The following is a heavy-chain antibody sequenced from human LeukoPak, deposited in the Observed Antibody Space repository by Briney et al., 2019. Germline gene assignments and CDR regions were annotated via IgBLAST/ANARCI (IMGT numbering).Heavy chain of an antibody. J-gene: IGHJ6*02. CDR1: GGSISSSSYY. Sequence: SETLSLTCTVSGGSISSSSYYWGWIRQPPGKGLEWIGSIYYSGSTYYNPSLKSRVTISVDTSKNQFSLNLSSVTAADSAVYYCATYVPVAGTVGYYYYAMDVWGQGTTVTVSS. V-gene: IGHV4-39*01. CDR3: ATYVPVAGTVGYYYYAMDV. CDR2: IYYSGST. D-gene: IGHD6-19*01.